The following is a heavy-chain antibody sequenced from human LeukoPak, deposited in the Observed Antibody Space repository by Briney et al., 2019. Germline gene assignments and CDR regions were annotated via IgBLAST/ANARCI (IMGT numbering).Heavy chain of an antibody. CDR1: GYTFNSSY. Sequence: ASVKVSCKASGYTFNSSYMHWVRQAPGQGLEWMGIINPSDDSTRYAQKFQGRVTMTKDTSTNTVYMHLSSLSSDDTAVYYCARDPLGYYDILTGYLLDYWGQGTLVTVSS. J-gene: IGHJ4*02. D-gene: IGHD3-9*01. CDR3: ARDPLGYYDILTGYLLDY. CDR2: INPSDDST. V-gene: IGHV1-46*02.